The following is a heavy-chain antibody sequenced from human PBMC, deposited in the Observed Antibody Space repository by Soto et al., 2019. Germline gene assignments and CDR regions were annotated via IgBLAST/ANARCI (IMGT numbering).Heavy chain of an antibody. D-gene: IGHD6-13*01. V-gene: IGHV1-2*04. CDR2: INPNSGGT. CDR1: GYTFTGYY. J-gene: IGHJ5*02. CDR3: ARDRGGNRIAAAGTWYNWFAP. Sequence: ASVKVSCKASGYTFTGYYMHWVRQAPGQGLEWMGWINPNSGGTNYAQKFQGWVTMTRDTSISTAYMELSRLRSDDTTVYYCARDRGGNRIAAAGTWYNWFAPWGQGTLVTVSS.